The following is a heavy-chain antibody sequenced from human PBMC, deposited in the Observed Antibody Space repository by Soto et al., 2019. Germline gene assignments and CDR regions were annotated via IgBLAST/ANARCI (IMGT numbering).Heavy chain of an antibody. D-gene: IGHD5-12*01. CDR3: ARDVRGLSYFDY. Sequence: SVKVSCKASGGTLSNYAISWLRQAPGQRLEWMGGIIPIFGTANYAQKFQGRVTITADESTSTAYMELSSLRSEDTAVYYCARDVRGLSYFDYWGQGTLGTVSS. J-gene: IGHJ4*02. CDR1: GGTLSNYA. CDR2: IIPIFGTA. V-gene: IGHV1-69*13.